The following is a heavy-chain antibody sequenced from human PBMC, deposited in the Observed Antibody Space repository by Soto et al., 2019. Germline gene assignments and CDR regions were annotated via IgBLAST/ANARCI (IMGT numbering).Heavy chain of an antibody. CDR2: ISSSGSTI. V-gene: IGHV3-48*03. Sequence: EVQLVESGGGLVQPGGSLRLSCAASGFTFSSYEMNWVRQAPGKGLEWVSYISSSGSTIYYADSVKGRFTISRDNAKNSLYLQMNSLRAEDTAVYYCARETYAILTGNSDYWGQGTLITVSS. CDR3: ARETYAILTGNSDY. CDR1: GFTFSSYE. J-gene: IGHJ4*02. D-gene: IGHD3-9*01.